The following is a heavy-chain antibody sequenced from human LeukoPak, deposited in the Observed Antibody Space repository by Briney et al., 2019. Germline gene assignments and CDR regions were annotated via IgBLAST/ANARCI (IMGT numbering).Heavy chain of an antibody. J-gene: IGHJ5*02. V-gene: IGHV4-61*08. CDR2: ISNSRNT. Sequence: SETLSLTCPVSSGSISSGGYYWGWIRQTPGKGLEWIGYISNSRNTNYNPSLKSRVTISVDTSQNQLSLKLCSLTAAASTAYYCARREGSGWFDPWGQGTLVTVSS. CDR1: SGSISSGGYY. CDR3: ARREGSGWFDP.